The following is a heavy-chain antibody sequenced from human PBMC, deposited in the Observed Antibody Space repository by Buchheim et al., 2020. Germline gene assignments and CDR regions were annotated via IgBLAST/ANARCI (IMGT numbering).Heavy chain of an antibody. D-gene: IGHD3-3*01. J-gene: IGHJ5*02. CDR3: ARGSLSEQGWADFWSGYYTLNWFDP. CDR1: GGSISSGGYY. V-gene: IGHV4-31*03. CDR2: IYYSGST. Sequence: QVQLQESGPGLVKPSQTLSLTCTVSGGSISSGGYYWSWIRQHPGKGLEWIGYIYYSGSTYYNPSLKSRVTISVDTSKNQFSLKLSSVTAADTAVYYCARGSLSEQGWADFWSGYYTLNWFDPWGQGT.